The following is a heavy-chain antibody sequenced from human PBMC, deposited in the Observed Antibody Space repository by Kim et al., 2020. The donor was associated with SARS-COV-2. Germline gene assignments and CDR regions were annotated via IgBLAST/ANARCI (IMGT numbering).Heavy chain of an antibody. J-gene: IGHJ3*02. CDR1: GGSISSGGYY. V-gene: IGHV4-31*03. Sequence: SETLSLTCTVSGGSISSGGYYWSWIRQHPGKGLEWIGYIYYSGSTYYNPSLKSRVTISVDTSKNQFSLKLSSVTAADTAVYYCARGVPAAFIDPKAVDAFDIWGQGTMVTVSS. CDR3: ARGVPAAFIDPKAVDAFDI. D-gene: IGHD2-2*01. CDR2: IYYSGST.